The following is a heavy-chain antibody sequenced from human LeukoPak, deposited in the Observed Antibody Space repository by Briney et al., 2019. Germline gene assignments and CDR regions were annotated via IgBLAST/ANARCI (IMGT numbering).Heavy chain of an antibody. CDR1: GGSISSYY. J-gene: IGHJ6*03. CDR3: ARDERSRYYYMDV. V-gene: IGHV4-59*01. Sequence: SETLSLTCTVSGGSISSYYWSWIRQPPGKGLEWIGYIYYSGSTKYNPSLKSRVTIPVDTSKNQFSLKLSSVTAADTAVYYCARDERSRYYYMDVWGKGTTVTVSS. CDR2: IYYSGST.